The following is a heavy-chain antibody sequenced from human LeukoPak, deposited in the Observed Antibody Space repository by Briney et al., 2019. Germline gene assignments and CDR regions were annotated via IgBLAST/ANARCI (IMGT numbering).Heavy chain of an antibody. CDR3: ATSSHPYCSDAVCPTDF. CDR1: GASLSSGNYY. D-gene: IGHD2-8*01. J-gene: IGHJ4*02. V-gene: IGHV4-30-2*02. CDR2: VYHSGST. Sequence: SDTLSLTCTLSGASLSSGNYYWNWLRQPPGKGLERIGYVYHSGSTSYSPSLKSRVTMSLGPSRGQISLRLSSLTAADTAIYYCATSSHPYCSDAVCPTDFWGQGTLVTVSS.